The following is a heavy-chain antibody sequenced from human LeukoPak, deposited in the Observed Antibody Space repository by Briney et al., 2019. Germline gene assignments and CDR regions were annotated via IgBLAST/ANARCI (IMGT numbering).Heavy chain of an antibody. Sequence: KPSETLSLTCTVSGGSISSSSYYWGWIRQPPGKGLEWIGSIYYSGSTYYNPSLKSRVTISVDTSKNQFSLKLSSVTAADTAVYYCARGTLIVGATDFDYWGQGTLVTVSS. D-gene: IGHD1-26*01. V-gene: IGHV4-39*01. CDR2: IYYSGST. CDR1: GGSISSSSYY. CDR3: ARGTLIVGATDFDY. J-gene: IGHJ4*02.